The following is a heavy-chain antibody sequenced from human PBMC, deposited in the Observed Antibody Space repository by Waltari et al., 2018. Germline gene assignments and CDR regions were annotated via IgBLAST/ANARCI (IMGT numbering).Heavy chain of an antibody. D-gene: IGHD2-2*01. V-gene: IGHV4-4*07. J-gene: IGHJ5*02. CDR2: WYTSGST. Sequence: QVQLQESGPGLVKPSETLSLTCTVSGGSINRSSWSWIRRPAGKGLEWIGRWYTSGSTKYNPSLDSRVSMSADTSKNRFSLSLQSVTAADTATYYCVRDQAKFCSDTTCYSGWFDPWGPGILVTVSS. CDR1: GGSINRSS. CDR3: VRDQAKFCSDTTCYSGWFDP.